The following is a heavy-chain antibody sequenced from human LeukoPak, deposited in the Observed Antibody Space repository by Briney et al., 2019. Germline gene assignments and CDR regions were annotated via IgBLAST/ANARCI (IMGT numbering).Heavy chain of an antibody. D-gene: IGHD5-18*01. V-gene: IGHV4-39*07. J-gene: IGHJ4*02. CDR3: ARSGYSYGSNFDY. CDR1: GGSISSSTYY. CDR2: IYYSGST. Sequence: SETLSLTCTVSGGSISSSTYYWAWIRQPPGKGLEWIGSIYYSGSTYYNPSLKSPVTISVDTSKNQFSLKLSSVTAADTAVYYCARSGYSYGSNFDYWGQGTLVTVSS.